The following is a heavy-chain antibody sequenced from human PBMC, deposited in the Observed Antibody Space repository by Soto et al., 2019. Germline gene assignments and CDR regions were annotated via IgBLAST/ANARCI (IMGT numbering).Heavy chain of an antibody. V-gene: IGHV5-51*01. CDR2: IYAEDSDT. D-gene: IGHD6-6*01. CDR1: GYSFTPSW. J-gene: IGHJ4*02. CDR3: ARLFGRSAESMAGRRGISFDH. Sequence: PGESLKISCKGSGYSFTPSWIAWVRQMPGKGLEWMGIIYAEDSDTRYNPSFQGQVTISIDKSINTAYLKWSSLEASDTAMFYCARLFGRSAESMAGRRGISFDHWGQGTLVTVSS.